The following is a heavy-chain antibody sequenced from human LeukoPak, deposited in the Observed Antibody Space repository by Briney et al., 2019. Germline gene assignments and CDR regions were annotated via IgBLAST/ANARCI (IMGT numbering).Heavy chain of an antibody. CDR3: AREAPDSRGLSFDF. D-gene: IGHD3-22*01. Sequence: GASVKVSCKGSGDTFTSYGLNWVRQAPGQGLEWMGWINTNTGNPTYAQDFTGRFVFSMDTSINTTYLQISSLKTEDTAVYYCAREAPDSRGLSFDFWGQGTLVTVSS. CDR2: INTNTGNP. CDR1: GDTFTSYG. J-gene: IGHJ4*02. V-gene: IGHV7-4-1*02.